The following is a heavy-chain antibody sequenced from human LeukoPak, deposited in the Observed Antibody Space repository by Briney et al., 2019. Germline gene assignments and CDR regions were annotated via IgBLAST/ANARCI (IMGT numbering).Heavy chain of an antibody. D-gene: IGHD2-8*02. CDR1: GDSISSGDHY. CDR2: IYYSGST. Sequence: SETLSLTCTVSGDSISSGDHYWGWIRQPPGKGLEWIGSIYYSGSTYYNPSLKSRVTIPVDTSKNQFSLKLSSVTAADTAVYYCARGSGYWPPNWFDPWGQGTLVTVSS. CDR3: ARGSGYWPPNWFDP. V-gene: IGHV4-39*07. J-gene: IGHJ5*02.